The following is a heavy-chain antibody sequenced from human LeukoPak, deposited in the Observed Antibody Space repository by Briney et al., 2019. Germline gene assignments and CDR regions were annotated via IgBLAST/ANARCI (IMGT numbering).Heavy chain of an antibody. Sequence: ASVKVSCKASGYTFTGYYLHWVRQAPGQGLEWMGWINPNSGGTTYAQKFQGRVTMTRDTSISTAYMELSRLRSDDTAVYYCARGPLVVVAATRGPEWHYFDYWGQGTLVTVSS. V-gene: IGHV1-2*02. D-gene: IGHD2-15*01. CDR1: GYTFTGYY. CDR3: ARGPLVVVAATRGPEWHYFDY. J-gene: IGHJ4*02. CDR2: INPNSGGT.